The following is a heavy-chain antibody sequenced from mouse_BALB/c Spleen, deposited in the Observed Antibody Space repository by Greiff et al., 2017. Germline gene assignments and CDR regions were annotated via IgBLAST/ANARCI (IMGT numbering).Heavy chain of an antibody. CDR1: GYTFTSYY. D-gene: IGHD1-1*01. CDR3: ASPYYYGSSYWFAY. Sequence: QVQLQQSGAELVKPGASVKLSCKASGYTFTSYYMYWVKQRPGQGLEWIGEINPSNGGTNFNEKFKSKATLTVDNSSSTAYMELRSLTSEDSAVYYCASPYYYGSSYWFAYWGQGTLVTVSA. V-gene: IGHV1-53*01. CDR2: INPSNGGT. J-gene: IGHJ3*01.